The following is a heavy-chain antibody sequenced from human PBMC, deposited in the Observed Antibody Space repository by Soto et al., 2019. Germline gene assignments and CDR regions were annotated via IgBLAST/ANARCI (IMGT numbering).Heavy chain of an antibody. Sequence: KQSPTLSLTCAISGDSVSSNTAAWNWIRQSPSRGLEWLGRTFYRSKWYNDFAVSVINRITINADTSKNQFSLQLSSVIPEDTAVYYCARDDGTTHPFEFWGQGVLVTVSS. CDR3: ARDDGTTHPFEF. D-gene: IGHD1-1*01. CDR2: TFYRSKWYN. V-gene: IGHV6-1*01. J-gene: IGHJ4*02. CDR1: GDSVSSNTAA.